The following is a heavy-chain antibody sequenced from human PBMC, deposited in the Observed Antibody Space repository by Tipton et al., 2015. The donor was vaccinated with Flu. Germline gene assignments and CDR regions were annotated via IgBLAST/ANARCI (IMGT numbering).Heavy chain of an antibody. CDR1: GGSIGSSTYY. V-gene: IGHV4-39*07. Sequence: LRLSCTVFGGSIGSSTYYWGWIRQPPGKGLEWIGSIYYSGTTYYNPSLKSRVTISVDSSKNEFSLTLASLTAADTAVYYCARDLWNDRRAYYYYGVDVWGQGTTVTVSS. D-gene: IGHD1-1*01. J-gene: IGHJ6*02. CDR2: IYYSGTT. CDR3: ARDLWNDRRAYYYYGVDV.